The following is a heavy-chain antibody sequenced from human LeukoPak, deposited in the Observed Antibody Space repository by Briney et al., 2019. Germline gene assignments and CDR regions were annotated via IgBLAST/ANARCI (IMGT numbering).Heavy chain of an antibody. J-gene: IGHJ4*02. CDR3: AKDTQDSSGYCLDY. CDR1: GFTFSSYE. V-gene: IGHV3-48*03. D-gene: IGHD3-22*01. CDR2: ISSSGSTI. Sequence: GGSLRLSCAASGFTFSSYEMNWVRQAPGKGLEWVSYISSSGSTIYYADSVKGRFTISRDNSKNTLYLQMNSLRAEDTAVYYCAKDTQDSSGYCLDYWGQGTLVTVSS.